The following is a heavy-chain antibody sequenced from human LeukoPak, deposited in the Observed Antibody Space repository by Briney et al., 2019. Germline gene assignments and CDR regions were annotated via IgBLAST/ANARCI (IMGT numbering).Heavy chain of an antibody. J-gene: IGHJ4*02. Sequence: GRSLRLSCAASGFTFRHYAVHWVRQAPGRGLEWVADLSFDGAHKYYAESVKGRFTISKDNSNNTLFLQMDSLRLQETALYYCVRARAGGLDYWGQGTLVTVSS. CDR2: LSFDGAHK. D-gene: IGHD3-16*01. CDR3: VRARAGGLDY. V-gene: IGHV3-30*04. CDR1: GFTFRHYA.